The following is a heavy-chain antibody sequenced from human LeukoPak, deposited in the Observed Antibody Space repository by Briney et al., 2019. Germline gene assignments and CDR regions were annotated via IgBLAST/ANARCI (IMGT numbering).Heavy chain of an antibody. D-gene: IGHD1-26*01. Sequence: GGSLRLSGAASGFTFSTYWMYWVRQAPGQGLVWVSRINTDGRNTGYADSVKGRFTISRDNAKNTLYLQMTILTAEDTAVYYCARVGKSGSYYYFDYWGQGTLVTVSS. CDR3: ARVGKSGSYYYFDY. V-gene: IGHV3-74*01. CDR1: GFTFSTYW. J-gene: IGHJ4*02. CDR2: INTDGRNT.